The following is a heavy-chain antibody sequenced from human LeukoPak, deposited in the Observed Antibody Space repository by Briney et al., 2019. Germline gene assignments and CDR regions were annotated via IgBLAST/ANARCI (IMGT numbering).Heavy chain of an antibody. J-gene: IGHJ5*02. CDR2: IYYSGST. Sequence: PSETLSLTCTVSGGSISSSSYYWGWIRQPPGKGLEWIGSIYYSGSTYYNPSLKSRVTISVDTSKNQSSLKLSSVTAADTAVYYCARRISYYDILTGYSNWFDPWGQGTLVTVSS. D-gene: IGHD3-9*01. V-gene: IGHV4-39*01. CDR3: ARRISYYDILTGYSNWFDP. CDR1: GGSISSSSYY.